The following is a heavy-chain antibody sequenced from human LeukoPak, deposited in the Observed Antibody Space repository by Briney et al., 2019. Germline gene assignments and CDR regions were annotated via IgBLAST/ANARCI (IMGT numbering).Heavy chain of an antibody. V-gene: IGHV4-30-4*01. CDR1: GGSISSGDYY. D-gene: IGHD3-10*01. CDR2: IYYSGST. CDR3: ARVEMTMVRGYYYYGMDV. J-gene: IGHJ6*02. Sequence: PSQTLSPTCTVSGGSISSGDYYWSWIRQPPGKGLEWIGYIYYSGSTYYNPSLKSRATISVDTSKNQFSLKLSSVTAADTAVYYCARVEMTMVRGYYYYGMDVWGQGTTVTVSS.